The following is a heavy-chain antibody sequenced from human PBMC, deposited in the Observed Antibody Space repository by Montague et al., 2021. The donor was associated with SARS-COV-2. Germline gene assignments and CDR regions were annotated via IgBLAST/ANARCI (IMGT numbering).Heavy chain of an antibody. CDR1: GFTFSSYE. J-gene: IGHJ4*02. CDR3: ARDYDDSNGFLWAFDY. Sequence: SLRLSCAASGFTFSSYEMNWVRQAPGKGLEWVSYISSSANLIYYADSVKGRFTISRDNAKNSLYLQMNRLRAEDTAIYYCARDYDDSNGFLWAFDYWGQGTLVTVSS. D-gene: IGHD3-22*01. V-gene: IGHV3-48*03. CDR2: ISSSANLI.